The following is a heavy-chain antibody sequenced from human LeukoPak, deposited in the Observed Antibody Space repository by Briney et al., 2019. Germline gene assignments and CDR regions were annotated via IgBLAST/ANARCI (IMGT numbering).Heavy chain of an antibody. CDR1: GFTFSTYG. V-gene: IGHV3-49*04. CDR3: TRVRGFRGTYYYYGMDV. Sequence: PGGSLTLSCAASGFTFSTYGMHWVRQAPGKGLEWVGFIRSRAYGGTTEYAASVKGRFTISRDDSKSIAYLQMNSLKTEDTAVYYCTRVRGFRGTYYYYGMDVWGQGTTVTVSS. J-gene: IGHJ6*02. CDR2: IRSRAYGGTT. D-gene: IGHD3-10*01.